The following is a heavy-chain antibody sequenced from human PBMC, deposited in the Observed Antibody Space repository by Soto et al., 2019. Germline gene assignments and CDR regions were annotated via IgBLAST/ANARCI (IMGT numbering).Heavy chain of an antibody. CDR2: ISGSGGST. J-gene: IGHJ4*02. CDR1: GFTFNTHW. D-gene: IGHD2-15*01. V-gene: IGHV3-23*01. CDR3: AKDKSLVVPFDY. Sequence: GGSLRLSCTASGFTFNTHWMHWVRQAPGKGLEWVSAISGSGGSTYYADSVKGRFTISRDNSKNTLYLQMNSLRAEDTAVYYCAKDKSLVVPFDYWGQGTLVTVSS.